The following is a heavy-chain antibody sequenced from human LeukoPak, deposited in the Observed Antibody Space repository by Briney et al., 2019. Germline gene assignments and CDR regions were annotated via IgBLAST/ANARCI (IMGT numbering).Heavy chain of an antibody. Sequence: SVKVSCKASGGTFSSYAISWVRQAPGQGLEWMGGIIPTFGTANYAQKFQGRVTITADESTSTAYMELSSLRSEDTAVYYCARDLFMLGASSSDYGMDVWGQGTTVTVSS. CDR3: ARDLFMLGASSSDYGMDV. CDR2: IIPTFGTA. CDR1: GGTFSSYA. V-gene: IGHV1-69*13. J-gene: IGHJ6*02. D-gene: IGHD6-6*01.